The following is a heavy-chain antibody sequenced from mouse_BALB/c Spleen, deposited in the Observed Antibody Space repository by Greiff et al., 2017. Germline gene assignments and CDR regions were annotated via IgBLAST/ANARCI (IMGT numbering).Heavy chain of an antibody. Sequence: VKLVESGPGLVAPSQSLSITCTVSGFSLTSYGVHWVRQPPGKGLEWLGVIWAGGSTNYNSALMSRLSISKDNSKSQVFLKMNSLQTDDTAMYYCARDRGITFAYWGQGTLVTVSA. CDR3: ARDRGITFAY. CDR2: IWAGGST. CDR1: GFSLTSYG. V-gene: IGHV2-9*02. D-gene: IGHD2-4*01. J-gene: IGHJ3*01.